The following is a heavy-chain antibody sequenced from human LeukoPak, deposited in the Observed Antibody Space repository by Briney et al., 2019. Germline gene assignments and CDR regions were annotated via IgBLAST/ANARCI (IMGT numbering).Heavy chain of an antibody. D-gene: IGHD2-2*01. CDR1: GFTFSSYG. CDR2: IWYDGSNK. CDR3: ARDSLIVVVPAAFNWFDP. V-gene: IGHV3-33*01. Sequence: PGGSLRLSCAASGFTFSSYGMHWVRQAPDKGLEWVAVIWYDGSNKYYADSVKGRFTISRDNSKNTLYLQMNSLRAEDTAVYYCARDSLIVVVPAAFNWFDPWGQGTLVTVSS. J-gene: IGHJ5*02.